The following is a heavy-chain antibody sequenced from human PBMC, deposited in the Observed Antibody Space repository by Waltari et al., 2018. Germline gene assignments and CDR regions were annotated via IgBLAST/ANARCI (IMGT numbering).Heavy chain of an antibody. Sequence: QVQLQQWGAGLLKPLETLSLTCAVYGGSFSDYYWSWIRQPPGKGLEWIGEINHSGSTDYNPSLKSRVTISVDTSKNQFSLKVISVTAADTALYYCARGSWYDFWGQGTLVTVSS. CDR3: ARGSWYDF. CDR1: GGSFSDYY. CDR2: INHSGST. V-gene: IGHV4-34*01. J-gene: IGHJ5*01.